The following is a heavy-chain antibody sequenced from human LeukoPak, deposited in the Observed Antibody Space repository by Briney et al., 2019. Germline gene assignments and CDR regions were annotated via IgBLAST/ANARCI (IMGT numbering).Heavy chain of an antibody. V-gene: IGHV4-34*01. Sequence: GSLRLSCAASGFTFSSYGMSWVRQAPGKGLEWIGSIHYSGSTNYNPSLKSRVTISVDTSKNQFSLKLSSVTAADTAVYYCARGARVTTYDYWGQGTLVTVSS. D-gene: IGHD4-17*01. CDR2: IHYSGST. J-gene: IGHJ4*02. CDR3: ARGARVTTYDY. CDR1: GFTFSSYG.